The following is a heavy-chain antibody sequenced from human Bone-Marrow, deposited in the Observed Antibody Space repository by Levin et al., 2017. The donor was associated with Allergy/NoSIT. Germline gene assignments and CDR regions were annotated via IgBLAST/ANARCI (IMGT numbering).Heavy chain of an antibody. D-gene: IGHD1-26*01. CDR2: ISAYNGNT. V-gene: IGHV1-18*01. CDR1: GYTFTSYG. Sequence: ASVKVSCKASGYTFTSYGISWVRQAPGQGLEWMGWISAYNGNTNYAQKLQGRVTMTTDTSTSTAYMELRSLRSDDTAVYYCARVDSGSYYRPSAFDIWGQGTMVTVSS. J-gene: IGHJ3*02. CDR3: ARVDSGSYYRPSAFDI.